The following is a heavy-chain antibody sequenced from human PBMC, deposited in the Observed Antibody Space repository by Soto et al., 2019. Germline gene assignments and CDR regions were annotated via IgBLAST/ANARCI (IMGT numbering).Heavy chain of an antibody. Sequence: QVQLQESGPGLVKPSQTLSLTCTVSGGSISSGGYYWSWIRQHPGKGLEWIGYIYYSGSTYYNPSIKSRVTISVDTSKNQFSLKLSSVTAADTAVYYCARDRLEWLAVDYWGQGTLVTVSS. D-gene: IGHD6-19*01. V-gene: IGHV4-31*03. CDR3: ARDRLEWLAVDY. J-gene: IGHJ4*02. CDR1: GGSISSGGYY. CDR2: IYYSGST.